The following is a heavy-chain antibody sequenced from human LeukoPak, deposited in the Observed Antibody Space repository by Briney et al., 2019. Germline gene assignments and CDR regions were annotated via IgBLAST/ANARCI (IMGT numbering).Heavy chain of an antibody. V-gene: IGHV3-48*03. Sequence: PWGSLRLSCAASGFSFSSYEMNWVRQAPGKGLEWVSHITSGGRSIYYADSVKGRFTISRDNAKNSVYLQMNSLRAEDTAVYYCARMPRGTYYYFYYMDVWGKGTPVTISS. D-gene: IGHD1-26*01. CDR2: ITSGGRSI. CDR1: GFSFSSYE. CDR3: ARMPRGTYYYFYYMDV. J-gene: IGHJ6*03.